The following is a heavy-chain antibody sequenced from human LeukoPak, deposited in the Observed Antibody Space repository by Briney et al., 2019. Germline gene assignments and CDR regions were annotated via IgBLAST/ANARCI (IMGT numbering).Heavy chain of an antibody. V-gene: IGHV3-23*01. CDR3: ASSRYDSSGYYGIIAY. D-gene: IGHD3-22*01. Sequence: LSLTCAASGFTFSSNGMSWVRTAQGQGLEWFSTISGSGGSTYYADSVKGRFTISRDNAKNSLYLQMNSLRAEDTAVYYCASSRYDSSGYYGIIAYWGQGTLVTVSS. CDR1: GFTFSSNG. CDR2: ISGSGGST. J-gene: IGHJ4*02.